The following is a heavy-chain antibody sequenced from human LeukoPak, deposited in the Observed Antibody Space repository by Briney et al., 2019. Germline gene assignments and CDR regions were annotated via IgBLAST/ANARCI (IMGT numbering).Heavy chain of an antibody. CDR1: GFTFSSFA. CDR2: IGGSSGNT. Sequence: GGSLRLSCAASGFTFSSFAMSWVRQAPGKGLEWVSTIGGSSGNTYYADSVKGRFTISRDNSKNTLYLQMNSLRADDTAVYYCAKRVDGGKERYYFDSRGQGTLVTVSS. J-gene: IGHJ4*02. CDR3: AKRVDGGKERYYFDS. D-gene: IGHD4-23*01. V-gene: IGHV3-23*01.